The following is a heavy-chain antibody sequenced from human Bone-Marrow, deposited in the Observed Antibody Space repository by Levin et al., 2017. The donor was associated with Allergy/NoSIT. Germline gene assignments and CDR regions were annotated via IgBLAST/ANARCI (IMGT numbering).Heavy chain of an antibody. CDR1: GFTVRNNY. CDR2: IYSADKT. CDR3: ARDRGTTGLD. V-gene: IGHV3-66*02. D-gene: IGHD4-17*01. Sequence: GGSLRLSCAASGFTVRNNYMTWVRQAPGKGLEWVSLIYSADKTFYADSVKGRFTIYRGNSKNTLYLHMNSLRVEDTALYFCARDRGTTGLDWGQGTLVTVSS. J-gene: IGHJ4*02.